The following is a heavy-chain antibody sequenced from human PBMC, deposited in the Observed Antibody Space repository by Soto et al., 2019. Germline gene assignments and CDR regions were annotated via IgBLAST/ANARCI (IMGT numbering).Heavy chain of an antibody. D-gene: IGHD2-15*01. Sequence: GGSLRLSCAASGFTFSSYAMSWVRQAPGKGLEWVSAISGSGGSTYYADSVKGRFTISRDNSKNTLYLQMNSLRAEDTAVYYCAVRYCSGGSCYWLFDYWGQGTLLTVSS. CDR1: GFTFSSYA. CDR2: ISGSGGST. V-gene: IGHV3-23*01. CDR3: AVRYCSGGSCYWLFDY. J-gene: IGHJ4*02.